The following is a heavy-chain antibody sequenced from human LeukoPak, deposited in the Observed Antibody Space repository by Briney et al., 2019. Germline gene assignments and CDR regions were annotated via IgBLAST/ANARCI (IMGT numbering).Heavy chain of an antibody. J-gene: IGHJ4*02. CDR1: GASISSSSYY. V-gene: IGHV4-39*01. CDR3: ARAKVVPAARPFDW. D-gene: IGHD2-2*01. CDR2: IYYSGST. Sequence: SGTLSLTCTVSGASISSSSYYWGWIRQPPGKGLEWIGSIYYSGSTYYNPSLKSRVSISVDTSKNQFSLNMRSVTAADTAVYYCARAKVVPAARPFDWWSQGTLVTVSS.